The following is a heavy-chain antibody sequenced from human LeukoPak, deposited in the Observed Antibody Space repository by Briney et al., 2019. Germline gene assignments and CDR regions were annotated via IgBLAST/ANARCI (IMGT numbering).Heavy chain of an antibody. V-gene: IGHV4-31*01. J-gene: IGHJ4*02. D-gene: IGHD4/OR15-4a*01. Sequence: SQTLSLTCTVSGGSVSSGSHYYNWIRQHPGKGLEWIGYIYHTGITSYNPSLRSQVTMSVDTSMNQVSLKLNSLTAADTAVYYCAASSGVTLGRFWGQGFLVTVSS. CDR1: GGSVSSGSHY. CDR3: AASSGVTLGRF. CDR2: IYHTGIT.